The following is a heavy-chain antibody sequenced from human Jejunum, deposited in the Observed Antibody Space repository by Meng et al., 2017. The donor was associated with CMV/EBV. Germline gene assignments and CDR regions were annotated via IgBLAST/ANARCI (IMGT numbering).Heavy chain of an antibody. V-gene: IGHV4-39*07. CDR2: MYYDGSQ. CDR3: AFMRGQPRRNYFDF. Sequence: QFQLRESGPGLVRPSETLSLTCSVSGGSLSSSSNYWGWVRQPPGKGLEWIGNMYYDGSQYYNLSLKSRVSIFADLSRNQFSLRLASVSAADTAMYYCAFMRGQPRRNYFDFWGPGTLVTVSS. CDR1: GGSLSSSSNY. D-gene: IGHD1-14*01. J-gene: IGHJ5*01.